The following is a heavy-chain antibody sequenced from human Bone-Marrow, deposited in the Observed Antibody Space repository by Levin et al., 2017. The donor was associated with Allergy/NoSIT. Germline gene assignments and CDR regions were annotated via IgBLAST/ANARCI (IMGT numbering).Heavy chain of an antibody. Sequence: PGGSLRLSCAASEFIVSSNYMSWVRQAPGKGLDWVSVIYSGGSAYYADSVKGRFTISRDNSKNTLYLQMNSLRAEDTAVYYCVARSNGMDVRGQGTTVTVSS. CDR2: IYSGGSA. CDR3: VARSNGMDV. D-gene: IGHD5-12*01. CDR1: EFIVSSNY. J-gene: IGHJ6*02. V-gene: IGHV3-66*01.